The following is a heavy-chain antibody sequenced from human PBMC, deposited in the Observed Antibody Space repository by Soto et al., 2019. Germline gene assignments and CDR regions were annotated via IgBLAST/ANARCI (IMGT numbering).Heavy chain of an antibody. D-gene: IGHD3-16*01. J-gene: IGHJ6*02. CDR1: GYSVTRYG. CDR3: AMVDVYVTPSPQDV. Sequence: QVELVQSRSEVKNPGASVKVSCKASGYSVTRYGIAWARQAPGQVRGWMGLNNTYNGNTNYAQNLQGRDTLTTDTSKSTAYMELTSLRSNDTAIYYCAMVDVYVTPSPQDVWGQGTTVIVSS. V-gene: IGHV1-18*01. CDR2: NNTYNGNT.